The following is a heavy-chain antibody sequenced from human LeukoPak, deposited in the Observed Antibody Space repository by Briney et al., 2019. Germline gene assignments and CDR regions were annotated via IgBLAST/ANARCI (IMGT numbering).Heavy chain of an antibody. CDR3: AMGTMVSGFYYYYGMDV. CDR1: GGTFSSYA. V-gene: IGHV1-69*13. CDR2: IIPIFGTA. D-gene: IGHD3-10*01. J-gene: IGHJ6*02. Sequence: SVKVSCKASGGTFSSYAISWVRQAPGQGLEWMGGIIPIFGTANYAQKFQGRVTITADESTSTAYMELSSLRSEDTAVYYCAMGTMVSGFYYYYGMDVWGQGTTVIVSS.